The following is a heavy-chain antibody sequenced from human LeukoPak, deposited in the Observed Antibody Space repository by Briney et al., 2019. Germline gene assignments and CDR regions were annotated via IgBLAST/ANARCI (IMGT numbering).Heavy chain of an antibody. CDR1: GFTFSSYD. CDR3: AKGSAIAARLGPDY. D-gene: IGHD6-6*01. Sequence: GGSLRLSCAASGFTFSSYDMSWVRQAPGKGLEWVSGISSSGGSTYYADSVKGRFTISRDNSKNTLFLQMNSLRAEDTAVYYCAKGSAIAARLGPDYWGQGTLVTVSS. J-gene: IGHJ4*02. V-gene: IGHV3-23*01. CDR2: ISSSGGST.